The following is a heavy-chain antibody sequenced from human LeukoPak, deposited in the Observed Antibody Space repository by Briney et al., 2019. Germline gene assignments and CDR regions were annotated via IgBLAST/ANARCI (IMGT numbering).Heavy chain of an antibody. J-gene: IGHJ4*02. V-gene: IGHV3-33*01. CDR3: ARRFVRDTSDQ. CDR2: IWYDESNE. CDR1: GFTFSTYG. Sequence: GGSLRLSCAASGFTFSTYGMHWVRQAPGKGLEWVAIIWYDESNEYYVDSVKGRFTISRDNSKNTLYLQMNSLRVEDTAVYYCARRFVRDTSDQWGQGTLVTVSS.